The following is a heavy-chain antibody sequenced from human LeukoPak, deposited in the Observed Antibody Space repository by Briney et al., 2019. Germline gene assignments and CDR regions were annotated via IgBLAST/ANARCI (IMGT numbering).Heavy chain of an antibody. CDR3: ARGGPFPSSSSSREYYLDY. Sequence: ASVKVSCKASGYDFINYGISWVRQSPGHGLKWMGWRSIYNGNTDYKLPGRVTMTTDTSTNTAYMEVRSLRSDDTAVYYCARGGPFPSSSSSREYYLDYWGQGTLVTVSS. J-gene: IGHJ4*02. CDR2: RSIYNGNT. V-gene: IGHV1-18*01. CDR1: GYDFINYG. D-gene: IGHD6-6*01.